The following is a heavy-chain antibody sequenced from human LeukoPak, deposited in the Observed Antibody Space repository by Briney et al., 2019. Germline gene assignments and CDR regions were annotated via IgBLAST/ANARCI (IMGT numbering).Heavy chain of an antibody. CDR1: GGSISSYY. CDR3: ARGGSYSPNWFDP. CDR2: IYTSGST. D-gene: IGHD3-16*01. J-gene: IGHJ5*02. Sequence: SETLSLTCTVSGGSISSYYWSWIRQPPGKGLEWIGYIYTSGSTNYNPSLKSRVTISVDTSKNQFSLKLSSVTAADTAVYYCARGGSYSPNWFDPWGQGTLVTVFS. V-gene: IGHV4-4*09.